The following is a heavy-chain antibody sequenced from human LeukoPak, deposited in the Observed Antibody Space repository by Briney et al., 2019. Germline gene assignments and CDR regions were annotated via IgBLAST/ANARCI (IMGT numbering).Heavy chain of an antibody. CDR3: ARDPLLRT. V-gene: IGHV3-30-3*01. J-gene: IGHJ4*02. CDR2: ISYDGSNK. D-gene: IGHD3-22*01. Sequence: GGSLRLSCAASGFTFSSYAMHWVRQAPGKGLEWVAVISYDGSNKYYAHSVKGRFTISRDNSKNTLYLQMNSLRAEDTAVYYCARDPLLRTGGQGTLVTVSS. CDR1: GFTFSSYA.